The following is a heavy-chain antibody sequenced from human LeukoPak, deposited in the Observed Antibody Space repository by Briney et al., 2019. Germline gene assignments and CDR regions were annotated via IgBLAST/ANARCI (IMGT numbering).Heavy chain of an antibody. V-gene: IGHV3-33*01. CDR3: ARTDDYGVQRHDY. CDR2: IWYDGSNK. D-gene: IGHD4-17*01. Sequence: PGRSLRLSCAASGFTFSSYGMHWVRQAPGKGLEWVAVIWYDGSNKYYADSVKGRFTISRDNSKNTLYLQMNSLRAEDTAVYYCARTDDYGVQRHDYWGQGTLVTVSS. CDR1: GFTFSSYG. J-gene: IGHJ4*02.